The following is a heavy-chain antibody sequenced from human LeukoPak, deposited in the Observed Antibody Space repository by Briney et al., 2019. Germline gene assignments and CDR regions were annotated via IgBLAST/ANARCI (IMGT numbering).Heavy chain of an antibody. CDR3: AKSHTMVRGVINGFDY. J-gene: IGHJ4*02. Sequence: GGSLRLSCAASGFTFSSYGMHWVRQAPGKGLEWVAFIRYDGSNKYYADSVKGRFTISRDNSKNTLYLQMNSQRAEDTAVYYCAKSHTMVRGVINGFDYWGQGTLVTVSS. CDR1: GFTFSSYG. CDR2: IRYDGSNK. D-gene: IGHD3-10*01. V-gene: IGHV3-30*02.